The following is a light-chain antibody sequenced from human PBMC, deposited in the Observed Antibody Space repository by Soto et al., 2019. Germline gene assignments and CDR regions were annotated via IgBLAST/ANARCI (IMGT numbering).Light chain of an antibody. V-gene: IGKV3D-20*02. J-gene: IGKJ5*01. CDR1: QIFSGSY. CDR3: QQRSNWPPRVT. CDR2: WAS. Sequence: VWTESGGTLSLSPGERATLYCRASQIFSGSYFAWYRQKTGQAPRLLIXWASSRATGSPDRFSGSGSATHFTLTISSLEPEDYAVYYCQQRSNWPPRVTFGQGTRLE.